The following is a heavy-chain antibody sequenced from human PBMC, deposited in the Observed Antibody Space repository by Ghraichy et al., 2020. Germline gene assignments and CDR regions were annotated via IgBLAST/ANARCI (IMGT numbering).Heavy chain of an antibody. Sequence: SETLSLTCEVSGRFLFAYSCTWIRQPPGKGLEWLGDILHTGTAIYQPSLQSRLTISVDTSRRLFSLRLTSLTAADTALYFCAIGLREPTYPFDSWGQGALVTVSS. V-gene: IGHV4-34*12. CDR2: ILHTGTA. CDR1: GRFLFAYS. D-gene: IGHD1-14*01. J-gene: IGHJ5*01. CDR3: AIGLREPTYPFDS.